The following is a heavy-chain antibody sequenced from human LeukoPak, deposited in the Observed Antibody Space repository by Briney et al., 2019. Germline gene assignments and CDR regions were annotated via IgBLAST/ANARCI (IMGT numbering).Heavy chain of an antibody. CDR3: ARQGDYSSSWYEDY. CDR2: IYYSGST. V-gene: IGHV4-39*01. J-gene: IGHJ4*02. CDR1: GGSISSSSYY. D-gene: IGHD6-13*01. Sequence: PSETLSLTCTVSGGSISSSSYYWGWIRQPPGKGLEWIGSIYYSGSTYYNPSLKSRVTISVDTSKNQFSLKLSSVTAADTAVYYCARQGDYSSSWYEDYWGQGTLVTVSS.